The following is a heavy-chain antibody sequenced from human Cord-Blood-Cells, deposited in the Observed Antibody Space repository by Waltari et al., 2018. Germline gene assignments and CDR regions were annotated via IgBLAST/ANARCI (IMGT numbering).Heavy chain of an antibody. Sequence: QLQLQESGPGLVKPSETLSLTCTVSGGSISSSSYYWGWIRQPPGKGLEMIGSIYYSGSTYYNPSLKSRVTISVDTSKNQFSLKLSSVTAADTAVYYCARREDGDYWFDPWGQGTLVTVSS. CDR2: IYYSGST. V-gene: IGHV4-39*01. D-gene: IGHD4-17*01. CDR1: GGSISSSSYY. J-gene: IGHJ5*02. CDR3: ARREDGDYWFDP.